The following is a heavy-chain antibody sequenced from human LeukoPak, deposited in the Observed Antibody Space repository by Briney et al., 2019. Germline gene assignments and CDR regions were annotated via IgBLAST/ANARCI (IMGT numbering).Heavy chain of an antibody. D-gene: IGHD3-16*01. CDR3: VRDQGGAVSY. CDR1: GFTFSSYS. V-gene: IGHV3-48*01. J-gene: IGHJ4*02. Sequence: GGSLRLSCAASGFTFSSYSMNWVRQAPGKGLEWVSYISSFSGTIDYADSVKGRFIISRDNAQNSLFLQMNSLRAEDTAVYYCVRDQGGAVSYWGQGTLVTVSS. CDR2: ISSFSGTI.